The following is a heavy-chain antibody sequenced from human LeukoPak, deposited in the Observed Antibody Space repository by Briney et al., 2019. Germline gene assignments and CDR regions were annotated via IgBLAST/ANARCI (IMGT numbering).Heavy chain of an antibody. V-gene: IGHV3-7*03. D-gene: IGHD3-16*01. CDR3: ARGGGLDV. CDR1: GFTFRSYA. J-gene: IGHJ6*02. CDR2: INHNGNVS. Sequence: GESLRLSCAASGFTFRSYAMSWVRQAPGKGLEWVASINHNGNVSYYVDSVKGRFTISRDNAKNSLYLQMSNLRAEDTAVYFCARGGGLDVWGQGATVTVSS.